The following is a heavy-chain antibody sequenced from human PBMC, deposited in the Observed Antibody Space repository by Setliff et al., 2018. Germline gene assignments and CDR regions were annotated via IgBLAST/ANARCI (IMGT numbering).Heavy chain of an antibody. D-gene: IGHD6-6*01. J-gene: IGHJ4*02. CDR2: SNHSGST. CDR3: ARGSRIAGRAIDF. V-gene: IGHV4-34*01. Sequence: KPSETLSLTCSVYGESFSNNYWSWIRQSPGRGLEWIGESNHSGSTNYSPSLKSRVTISVDTSKNQFSLKLSSVTAADTAVYYCARGSRIAGRAIDFWGQGTLVTVSS. CDR1: GESFSNNY.